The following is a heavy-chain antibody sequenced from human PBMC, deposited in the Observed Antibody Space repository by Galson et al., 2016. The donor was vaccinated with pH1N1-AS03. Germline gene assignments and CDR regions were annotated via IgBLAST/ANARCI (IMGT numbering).Heavy chain of an antibody. CDR1: GGAISSYC. CDR3: ARGLATSRDYYGMDG. V-gene: IGHV4-59*08. Sequence: TLSLTCSVSGGAISSYCWNWIRQPPGKGLEWIGHLCHSGSTNYNPSLSGRVTISVDTSTNQFFLTLDSVTATDTAVYYCARGLATSRDYYGMDGWGPGTTVTVYS. CDR2: LCHSGST. J-gene: IGHJ6*01. D-gene: IGHD6-6*01.